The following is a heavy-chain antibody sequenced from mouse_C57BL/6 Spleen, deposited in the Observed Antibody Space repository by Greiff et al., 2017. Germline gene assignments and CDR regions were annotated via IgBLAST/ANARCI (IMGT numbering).Heavy chain of an antibody. J-gene: IGHJ1*03. Sequence: VQLQQSGAELARPGASVKLSCKASGYTFTSYGISWVKQRTGQGLEWIGEIYPRSGNTYYNEKFKGKATLTADKSSSTAYMELRSLTSEDSAVYFCAGYYGSSYGWYFDVWGTGTTVTVSS. CDR3: AGYYGSSYGWYFDV. V-gene: IGHV1-81*01. CDR2: IYPRSGNT. CDR1: GYTFTSYG. D-gene: IGHD1-1*01.